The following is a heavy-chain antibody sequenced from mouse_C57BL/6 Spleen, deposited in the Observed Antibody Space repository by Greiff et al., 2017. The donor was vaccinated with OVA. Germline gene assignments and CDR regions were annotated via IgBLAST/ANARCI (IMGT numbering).Heavy chain of an antibody. V-gene: IGHV5-9-1*02. CDR3: TRPVVAPFAY. D-gene: IGHD1-1*01. CDR1: GFTFSSYA. J-gene: IGHJ3*01. CDR2: ISSGGDYI. Sequence: VKLVESGEGLVKPGGSLKLSCAASGFTFSSYAMSWVRQTPEKRLEWVAYISSGGDYIYYADTVKGRFTISRDNARNTLYLQMSSLKSEDTAMYYCTRPVVAPFAYWGQGTLVTVSA.